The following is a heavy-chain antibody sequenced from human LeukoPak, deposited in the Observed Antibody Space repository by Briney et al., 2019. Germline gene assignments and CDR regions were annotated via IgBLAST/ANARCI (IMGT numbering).Heavy chain of an antibody. CDR2: IYYSGST. J-gene: IGHJ4*02. D-gene: IGHD6-13*01. V-gene: IGHV4-59*01. CDR3: AIASAAAGYYNFDY. CDR1: GGSISSYY. Sequence: SETLSLTCTVSGGSISSYYWSWIRQPPGKGLQWLGYIYYSGSTNYNPSLKSRVTISVDTSKNQFSLKLSSVTAADTAVYYCAIASAAAGYYNFDYWGQGTLVTVSS.